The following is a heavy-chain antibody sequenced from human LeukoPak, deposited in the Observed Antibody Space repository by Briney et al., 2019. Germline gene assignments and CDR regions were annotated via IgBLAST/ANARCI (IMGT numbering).Heavy chain of an antibody. Sequence: ASVTVSCKASGYTFTGYYMHWVRQAPRQGLEWMGWINPNSGGTNYAQKFQGRVTMTRDTSISTAYMELSRLRSDDTAVYYCAFTYGSGSYYYYYYGMDVWGQGTTVTVSS. CDR3: AFTYGSGSYYYYYYGMDV. CDR1: GYTFTGYY. J-gene: IGHJ6*02. V-gene: IGHV1-2*02. D-gene: IGHD3-10*01. CDR2: INPNSGGT.